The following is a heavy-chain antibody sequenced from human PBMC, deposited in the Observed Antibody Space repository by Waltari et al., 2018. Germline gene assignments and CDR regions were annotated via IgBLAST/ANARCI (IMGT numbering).Heavy chain of an antibody. V-gene: IGHV3-48*03. Sequence: EVQLVESGGGLVQPGGSLRLSCAASGFNFRSYEMNWVRQAPGKGLEWVSYISSSGSTIYYADSVKGRFTISRDNAKNSLYLQMNSLRAEDTAVYYCARELGIAVAGDYYFDYWGQGTLVTVSS. D-gene: IGHD6-19*01. CDR2: ISSSGSTI. CDR1: GFNFRSYE. CDR3: ARELGIAVAGDYYFDY. J-gene: IGHJ4*02.